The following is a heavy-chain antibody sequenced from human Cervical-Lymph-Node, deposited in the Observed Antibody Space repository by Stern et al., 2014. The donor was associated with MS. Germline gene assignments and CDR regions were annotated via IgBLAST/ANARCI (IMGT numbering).Heavy chain of an antibody. V-gene: IGHV4-61*02. D-gene: IGHD5-18*01. Sequence: QMQLVQSGPGLVKPSQTLFLTCTVSGGSVGSGSYDWSWIRQPAGKGLEWIGRIYTTGSTYYNPSLQSRVSILIDPSKNQFPLKLTSVTAADKAVYYCARDKEDTNMAFRYFDNWGQGTLVTVSS. J-gene: IGHJ4*02. CDR2: IYTTGST. CDR3: ARDKEDTNMAFRYFDN. CDR1: GGSVGSGSYD.